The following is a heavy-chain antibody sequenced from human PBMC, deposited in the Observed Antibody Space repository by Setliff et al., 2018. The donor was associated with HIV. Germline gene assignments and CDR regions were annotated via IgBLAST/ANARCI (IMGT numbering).Heavy chain of an antibody. Sequence: HPGGSLRLSCAASGFNLNIYGMHWVRQAPGKGLEWVAVTWPDGSDKYYVDSVKGRFTISKDNSKNTLYLQMNSLRAEDTAVYYCATSGGGYSGYDSPFDHWGQGTLVTVSS. V-gene: IGHV3-33*01. D-gene: IGHD5-12*01. CDR1: GFNLNIYG. CDR3: ATSGGGYSGYDSPFDH. CDR2: TWPDGSDK. J-gene: IGHJ4*02.